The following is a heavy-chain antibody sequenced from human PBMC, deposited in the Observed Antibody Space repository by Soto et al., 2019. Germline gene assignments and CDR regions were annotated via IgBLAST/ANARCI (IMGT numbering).Heavy chain of an antibody. V-gene: IGHV3-23*01. CDR1: GFTFSSYA. J-gene: IGHJ6*03. D-gene: IGHD2-15*01. CDR2: SSCSGGST. CDR3: AKGVPTHSLYYYYYMDV. Sequence: EVQLLESGGGLVQPGGSLSLSCAASGFTFSSYAMSWVRQATGKRLECVSASSCSGGSTYYADSVKGRFTISRDNSKNTLYLQMNSLRAEDTAVYYCAKGVPTHSLYYYYYMDVLGKGTTLTVSS.